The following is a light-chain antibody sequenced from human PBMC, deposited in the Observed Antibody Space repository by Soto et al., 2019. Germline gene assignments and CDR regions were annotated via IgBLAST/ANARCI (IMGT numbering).Light chain of an antibody. CDR1: SSDVGGYNY. J-gene: IGLJ7*01. CDR2: DVS. Sequence: QSVLTQPASVSGSPGQSITISCTGTSSDVGGYNYVSWYQQHPGKAPKLMIYDVSNRPSGVSNRFSGSKSGNTASLTISGLQAEDEADYYCSSYTSSSTHAVFGGGTQRTVL. CDR3: SSYTSSSTHAV. V-gene: IGLV2-14*01.